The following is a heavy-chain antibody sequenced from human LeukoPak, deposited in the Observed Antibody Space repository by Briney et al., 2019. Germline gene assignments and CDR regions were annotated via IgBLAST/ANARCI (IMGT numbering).Heavy chain of an antibody. D-gene: IGHD4-23*01. CDR1: GFTFRSYW. J-gene: IGHJ3*02. CDR3: ARDKYGDNSNAFDI. Sequence: GSLRLSCAASGFTFRSYWMHWVRQGPGEGLGWVSPIGTDGSRTTYADYVQGRFTISRDNAKNTLYLQMNSLRAEDTAVYYCARDKYGDNSNAFDIWGQGTLVTVSS. V-gene: IGHV3-74*01. CDR2: IGTDGSRT.